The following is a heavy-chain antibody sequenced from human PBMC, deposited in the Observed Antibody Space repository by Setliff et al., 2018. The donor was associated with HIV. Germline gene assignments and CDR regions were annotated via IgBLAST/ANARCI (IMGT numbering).Heavy chain of an antibody. CDR3: AREVDGLELDH. J-gene: IGHJ4*02. V-gene: IGHV1-69*10. Sequence: SVKVSCKASGGTFTSYVISWVRQAPGQGLEWMGGIIPILGIASYSQNLQGRVTMTTDTSTNTAYMELRSLKSDDTAVYYCAREVDGLELDHWGQGTLVTVSS. CDR1: GGTFTSYV. CDR2: IIPILGIA.